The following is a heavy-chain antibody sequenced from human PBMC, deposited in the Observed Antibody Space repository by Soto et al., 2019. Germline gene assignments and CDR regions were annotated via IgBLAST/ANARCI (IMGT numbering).Heavy chain of an antibody. CDR2: ISAYNGNI. Sequence: RASVKVSCKASGYTFTSYGISWVRQAPGQGLEWMGWISAYNGNINYAQKLQGRVTMTTDTSTSTAYMELRSLRSDDTAVYYCARRPHYGHLDYWGQGTLVTVSS. V-gene: IGHV1-18*04. CDR1: GYTFTSYG. D-gene: IGHD4-17*01. J-gene: IGHJ4*02. CDR3: ARRPHYGHLDY.